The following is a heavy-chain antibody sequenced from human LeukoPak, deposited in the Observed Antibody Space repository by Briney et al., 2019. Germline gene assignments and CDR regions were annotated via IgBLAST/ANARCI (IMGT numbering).Heavy chain of an antibody. D-gene: IGHD5-24*01. V-gene: IGHV4-31*03. CDR2: IYYSGRT. Sequence: ASETLSLTCTVSGGSISSGDYYWNWIRQHPGKGLEWIGSIYYSGRTYYSPSLKSRITISVDTSKNRFSLQLRSVTAADTAVYYCATDGGAYNNYAYWGQGTLVTVSS. CDR1: GGSISSGDYY. J-gene: IGHJ4*02. CDR3: ATDGGAYNNYAY.